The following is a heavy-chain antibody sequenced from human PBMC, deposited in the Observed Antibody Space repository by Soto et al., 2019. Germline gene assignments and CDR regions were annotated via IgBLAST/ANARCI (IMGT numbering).Heavy chain of an antibody. J-gene: IGHJ5*02. D-gene: IGHD3-10*01. Sequence: ASVKVSCKASGYTFTSYDINWVRHATGQGLERMGWMNPNSGNTGYAQKFQGRVTMTRNTSISTAYMELSSLRSEDTAVYYCARGVGSGSYYNQYNWFDPWGQGTLVTVSS. V-gene: IGHV1-8*01. CDR1: GYTFTSYD. CDR2: MNPNSGNT. CDR3: ARGVGSGSYYNQYNWFDP.